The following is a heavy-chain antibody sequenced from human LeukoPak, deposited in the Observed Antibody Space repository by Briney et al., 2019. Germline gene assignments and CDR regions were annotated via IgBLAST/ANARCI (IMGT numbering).Heavy chain of an antibody. CDR1: GLTFSNAW. Sequence: GGSLRLSCAVSGLTFSNAWMSWVRQAPGKGLEWVGRIKSKTVGGTTEYAAPVKGRFTISRDDAKNTVYLQMNSLETEDTAVYYCTTGPGNSGYWGQGTLVTVSS. J-gene: IGHJ4*02. CDR3: TTGPGNSGY. CDR2: IKSKTVGGTT. D-gene: IGHD4-23*01. V-gene: IGHV3-15*01.